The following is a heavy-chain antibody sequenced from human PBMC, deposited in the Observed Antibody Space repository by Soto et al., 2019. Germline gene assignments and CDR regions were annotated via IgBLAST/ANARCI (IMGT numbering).Heavy chain of an antibody. CDR2: INEDSTYI. J-gene: IGHJ6*03. V-gene: IGHV3-21*02. CDR1: GFAFNTYS. Sequence: EVQLVESGGGLVKPGGSLRLSCTASGFAFNTYSMNWVRQAPGKGLEWVSSINEDSTYIYYADSLRGRITISRDNAKDSLFLQMNSLRPDDTAVYYCVRDLGRDVRSGYMDLWGDGATVTVSS. CDR3: VRDLGRDVRSGYMDL. D-gene: IGHD3-10*02.